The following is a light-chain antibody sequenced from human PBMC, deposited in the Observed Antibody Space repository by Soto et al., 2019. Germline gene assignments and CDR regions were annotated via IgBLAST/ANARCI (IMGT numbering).Light chain of an antibody. V-gene: IGKV3-15*01. CDR1: QSVSSN. CDR2: GAS. CDR3: QQYNNWPPIT. J-gene: IGKJ5*01. Sequence: ERVMTQSPATLSVSPGERATLSCRASQSVSSNLAWYQQKPGQAPRLLIYGASTRATGNPARFSGSGSGTEFTLTISSLQSEDFAIYYCQQYNNWPPITFGQGTRLEIK.